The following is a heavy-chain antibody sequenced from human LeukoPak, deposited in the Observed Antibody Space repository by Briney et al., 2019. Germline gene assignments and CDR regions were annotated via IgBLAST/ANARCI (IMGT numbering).Heavy chain of an antibody. D-gene: IGHD6-13*01. CDR1: GFTFSSYG. J-gene: IGHJ4*02. CDR3: ARGGSSIVSY. V-gene: IGHV3-30*03. Sequence: GGSLRLSCAASGFTFSSYGMHWVRQAPGKGLEWVALISYDGSNKYYADSVKGRFTISRDNSKNTLYLQMNSLRAEDTAVYYCARGGSSIVSYWGQGTLVTVSS. CDR2: ISYDGSNK.